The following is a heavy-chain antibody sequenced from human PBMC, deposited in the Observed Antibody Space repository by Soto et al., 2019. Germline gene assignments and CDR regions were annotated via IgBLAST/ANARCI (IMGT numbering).Heavy chain of an antibody. CDR2: IYYSGST. J-gene: IGHJ4*02. CDR3: ARLGYCSSTSCYRLSFDY. Sequence: PSETLSLTCTFSGGSISSSSYYWGWIRQPPGKGLEWIGSIYYSGSTYYNPSLKSRVTISVDTSKNQFSLKLSSVTAADTAVYYCARLGYCSSTSCYRLSFDYWGQGTLVTVSS. D-gene: IGHD2-2*01. V-gene: IGHV4-39*01. CDR1: GGSISSSSYY.